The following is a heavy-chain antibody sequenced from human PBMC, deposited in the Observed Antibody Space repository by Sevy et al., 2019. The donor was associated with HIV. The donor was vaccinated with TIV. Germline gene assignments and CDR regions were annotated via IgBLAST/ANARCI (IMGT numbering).Heavy chain of an antibody. CDR2: ISGSGGST. Sequence: GGSLRLSCAASGFIFSGYGMSWVRQAPGQGLEWVSAISGSGGSTYYAVSVKGRFTISRDNFRNTLYLQMNSLRAEDTAVYYCAKDRITAARFQHWGQGTLVTVSS. V-gene: IGHV3-23*01. CDR3: AKDRITAARFQH. J-gene: IGHJ1*01. D-gene: IGHD6-13*01. CDR1: GFIFSGYG.